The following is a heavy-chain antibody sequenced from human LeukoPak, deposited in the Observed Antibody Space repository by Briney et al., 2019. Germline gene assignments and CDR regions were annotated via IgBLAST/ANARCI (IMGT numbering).Heavy chain of an antibody. D-gene: IGHD2/OR15-2a*01. CDR3: AKDRVSPGFNWFDP. CDR1: GVIISSYA. V-gene: IGHV3-23*01. CDR2: INGRGDNT. J-gene: IGHJ5*02. Sequence: GRSLRLSCAASGVIISSYAMSWVRQAPGKGLEWVSAINGRGDNTYYADFVKGRFTISRDNSKSTVYLQMNSLRTEDTAVYYCAKDRVSPGFNWFDPWGQGTLVTVSS.